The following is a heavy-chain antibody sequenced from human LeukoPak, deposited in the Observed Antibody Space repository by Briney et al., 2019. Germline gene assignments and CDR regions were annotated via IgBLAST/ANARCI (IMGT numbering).Heavy chain of an antibody. CDR2: IYYSGST. Sequence: SETLSLTCTVSGGSISSSNFYWGWIRQPPGKGLEWIGSIYYSGSTYYNPSLKSRVTISVDTSKNQFSLKLSSVTAADTAVYYCARTTEGGYNYSYFYYYYMDVWGKGTTVTISS. CDR1: GGSISSSNFY. CDR3: ARTTEGGYNYSYFYYYYMDV. D-gene: IGHD5-18*01. V-gene: IGHV4-39*07. J-gene: IGHJ6*03.